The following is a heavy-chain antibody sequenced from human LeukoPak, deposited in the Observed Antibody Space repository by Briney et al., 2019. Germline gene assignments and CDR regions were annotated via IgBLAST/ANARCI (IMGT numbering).Heavy chain of an antibody. Sequence: ASVKVSCKASGYTFTSYGISWVRQAPGQGLEWMGWISAYNGNTNYAQKLQGRVTMTTDTSTSTAYMELRSLRSDDTAVYYCARDTLVVTAYTLLDYWGQGTLVTVSS. V-gene: IGHV1-18*01. J-gene: IGHJ4*02. D-gene: IGHD2-21*02. CDR2: ISAYNGNT. CDR1: GYTFTSYG. CDR3: ARDTLVVTAYTLLDY.